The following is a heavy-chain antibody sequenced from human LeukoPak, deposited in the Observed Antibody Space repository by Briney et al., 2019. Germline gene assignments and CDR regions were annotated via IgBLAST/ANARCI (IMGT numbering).Heavy chain of an antibody. CDR1: GFTFSSHW. V-gene: IGHV3-23*01. Sequence: GGSLRLSCAASGFTFSSHWMTWVRQAPGRGLEWVSAISNNGGRTDYADSVKGRFTISRDNSKSTLYLHMDSLRADDTAVYYCARDEDTSALSEYWGQGTLVTVSS. CDR2: ISNNGGRT. CDR3: ARDEDTSALSEY. D-gene: IGHD2/OR15-2a*01. J-gene: IGHJ4*02.